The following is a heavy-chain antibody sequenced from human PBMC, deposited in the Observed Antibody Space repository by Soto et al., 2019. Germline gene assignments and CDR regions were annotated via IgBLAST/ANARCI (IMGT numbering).Heavy chain of an antibody. CDR2: IYWDDDK. D-gene: IGHD5-18*01. J-gene: IGHJ4*02. Sequence: QITLKESGPTRVKPTQTLTLTCTFSGFSLTTRPVGVAWIRQPPGKALEWLAVIYWDDDKRYSPSLKSRLTIAKDTSKNLVVLTMAYMAPVDTATYFCAHRGYMNGNWDQGYLDYWGQGTLVTVSS. V-gene: IGHV2-5*02. CDR1: GFSLTTRPVG. CDR3: AHRGYMNGNWDQGYLDY.